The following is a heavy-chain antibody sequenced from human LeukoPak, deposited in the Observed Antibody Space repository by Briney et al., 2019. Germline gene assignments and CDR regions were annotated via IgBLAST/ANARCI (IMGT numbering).Heavy chain of an antibody. Sequence: PSETLSLTCTVSGGSISSYYWSWIRQPPGKGLEWIGYTYYSGSTNYNPSLKSRVTISVDTSKNQFSLKLSSVTAADTAVYYCAREPRQGPFDPWGQGTLVTVSS. CDR2: TYYSGST. J-gene: IGHJ5*02. CDR3: AREPRQGPFDP. CDR1: GGSISSYY. V-gene: IGHV4-59*01.